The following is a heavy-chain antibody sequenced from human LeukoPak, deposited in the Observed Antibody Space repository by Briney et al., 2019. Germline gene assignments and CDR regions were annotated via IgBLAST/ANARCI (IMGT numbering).Heavy chain of an antibody. D-gene: IGHD1-26*01. V-gene: IGHV4-39*01. CDR3: ASLTQRARFDY. Sequence: SETLSLTCTVSGGSISSSSYYWGWIRQPPGKGLERIGSIYYSGSTYYNPSLKSRVTISVDTSKNQFSLKLSSVTAADTAVYYCASLTQRARFDYWGQGTLVTVSS. CDR2: IYYSGST. J-gene: IGHJ4*02. CDR1: GGSISSSSYY.